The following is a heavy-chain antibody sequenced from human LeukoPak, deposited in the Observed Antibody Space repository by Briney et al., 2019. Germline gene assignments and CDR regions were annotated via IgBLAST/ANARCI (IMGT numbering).Heavy chain of an antibody. CDR2: ISSSGSTI. Sequence: GGSLRLSCAASGFTFSSYEMNWVRQAPGKGLEWVSYISSSGSTIYYADSVKGRFTISRDNAKNSLYLQMNSLRAEDTAVYYCARGTWFGESSPNWFDPWGQGTLVTVSS. J-gene: IGHJ5*02. D-gene: IGHD3-10*01. CDR3: ARGTWFGESSPNWFDP. CDR1: GFTFSSYE. V-gene: IGHV3-48*03.